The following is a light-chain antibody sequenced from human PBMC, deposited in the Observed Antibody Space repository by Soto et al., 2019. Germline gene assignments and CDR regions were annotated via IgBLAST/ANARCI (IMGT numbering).Light chain of an antibody. Sequence: DIHMTQSPSTLSASVGDRVTITCRASQSVSYWLAWYQQKPGKAPKLRIHDASSLESGVPSRFRGGGSGQEFTLIISGLQPDDFATYYCQQYGFSFGPGTKVEMK. CDR3: QQYGFS. J-gene: IGKJ3*01. CDR2: DAS. CDR1: QSVSYW. V-gene: IGKV1-5*01.